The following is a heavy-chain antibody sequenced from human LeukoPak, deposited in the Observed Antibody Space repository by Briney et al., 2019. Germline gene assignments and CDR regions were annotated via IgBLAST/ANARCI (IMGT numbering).Heavy chain of an antibody. Sequence: GGSLRLSCAASGFTFSSYSMNWVRQAPGKGLEWFSYISSSSSTIYYADSVKGRFTISRDNAKNSLYLQMSSLRDEDTAVYYCARGGSSGYYSYWGQGTLVTVSS. J-gene: IGHJ4*02. V-gene: IGHV3-48*02. D-gene: IGHD3-22*01. CDR2: ISSSSSTI. CDR1: GFTFSSYS. CDR3: ARGGSSGYYSY.